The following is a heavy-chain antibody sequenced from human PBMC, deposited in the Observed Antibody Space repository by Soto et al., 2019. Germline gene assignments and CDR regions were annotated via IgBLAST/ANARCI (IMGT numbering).Heavy chain of an antibody. V-gene: IGHV1-2*02. Sequence: ASVKVSCKASGYTFTGYYMHWVRQAPGQGLEWMGWINPNSGGTNYAQKFQGRVTMTRDTSISTAYMELSRLRSDDTAVYYCARGKGRSGSYYDYWGQGTLVTVLL. CDR1: GYTFTGYY. D-gene: IGHD1-26*01. J-gene: IGHJ4*02. CDR2: INPNSGGT. CDR3: ARGKGRSGSYYDY.